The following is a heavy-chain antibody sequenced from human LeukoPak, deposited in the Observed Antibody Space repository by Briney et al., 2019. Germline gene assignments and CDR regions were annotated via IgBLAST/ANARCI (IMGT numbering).Heavy chain of an antibody. Sequence: SETLSLTCTVSGGSISSSSYYWGWIRQPPGKGLEWIGSIYYSGSTYYNPSLKSRVTISVDTSKNQFSLKLSSVTAADTAVYYCARGGSSSWYSPSWFDPWGQGTLVTVSS. V-gene: IGHV4-39*07. CDR1: GGSISSSSYY. D-gene: IGHD6-13*01. CDR3: ARGGSSSWYSPSWFDP. J-gene: IGHJ5*02. CDR2: IYYSGST.